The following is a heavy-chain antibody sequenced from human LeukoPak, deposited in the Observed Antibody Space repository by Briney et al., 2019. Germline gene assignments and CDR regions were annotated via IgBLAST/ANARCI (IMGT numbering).Heavy chain of an antibody. J-gene: IGHJ4*02. V-gene: IGHV3-23*01. CDR3: AKSTSFYLDS. CDR1: GFTFSNYW. CDR2: ISGSGDAT. Sequence: QPGGSLRLSCAASGFTFSNYWMSWVRQAPGKGLECVSVISGSGDATNYADSVKGRFTISRDNSKSTLYVQMNSLRAEDTAVYYCAKSTSFYLDSWGQGTLVTVSS.